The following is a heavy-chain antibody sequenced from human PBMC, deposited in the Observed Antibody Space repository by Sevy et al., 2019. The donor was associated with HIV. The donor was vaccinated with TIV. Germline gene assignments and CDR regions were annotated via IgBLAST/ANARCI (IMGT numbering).Heavy chain of an antibody. V-gene: IGHV3-30-3*01. D-gene: IGHD2-8*01. CDR3: TNNRGYCIDGVCGEYFDS. Sequence: GGSLRLSCAASGFTFSSYAMHWVRQAPGKGLEWVAVISYDGSNKYYADSVKGRFTISRDNSKNTLTLQMNSRRAEDTAVYYCTNNRGYCIDGVCGEYFDSWGQGTLVTVSS. CDR1: GFTFSSYA. CDR2: ISYDGSNK. J-gene: IGHJ4*02.